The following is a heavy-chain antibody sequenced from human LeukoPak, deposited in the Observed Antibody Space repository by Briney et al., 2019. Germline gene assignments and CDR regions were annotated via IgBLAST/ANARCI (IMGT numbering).Heavy chain of an antibody. CDR3: ARSPPAGWYDGTYYYYLDV. D-gene: IGHD6-19*01. CDR1: LFTFSTYW. J-gene: IGHJ6*03. V-gene: IGHV3-7*01. Sequence: PRGTLCLSSALSLFTFSTYWITWVGQAPGPGLGWVANIKLAGSVKSSADSVNGRFTIPRANAKTSMYLHMNCLLSAAPAVHYLARSPPAGWYDGTYYYYLDVWGKGTTLTVSS. CDR2: IKLAGSVK.